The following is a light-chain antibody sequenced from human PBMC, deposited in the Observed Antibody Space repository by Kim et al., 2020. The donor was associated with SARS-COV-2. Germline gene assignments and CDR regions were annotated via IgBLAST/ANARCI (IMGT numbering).Light chain of an antibody. CDR3: QQYSTDFPT. V-gene: IGKV1-5*03. J-gene: IGKJ4*01. Sequence: ASLGDRGTITLRASQSIRTSLAWYQQKPGKAPKVLIYKASTLERGVPARFSGSGSGTEFTLTINGLQPDDFATYYCQQYSTDFPTFGGGTKVDIK. CDR1: QSIRTS. CDR2: KAS.